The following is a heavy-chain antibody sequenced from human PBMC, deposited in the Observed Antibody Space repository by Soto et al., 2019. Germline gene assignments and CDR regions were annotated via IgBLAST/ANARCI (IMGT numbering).Heavy chain of an antibody. CDR2: IGAYNGNT. J-gene: IGHJ4*02. D-gene: IGHD3-10*02. CDR1: GYTFTSFG. CDR3: ARDRALLDAVPGH. V-gene: IGHV1-18*01. Sequence: QIQLVQSGAEVKKPGASVKVSCKASGYTFTSFGINWVRQAPGQGLEWMGWIGAYNGNTKYAQKFQGRIIMTTDTSTSTTYMDLRSLRSDDTAVYYCARDRALLDAVPGHWGQGTLVTVSS.